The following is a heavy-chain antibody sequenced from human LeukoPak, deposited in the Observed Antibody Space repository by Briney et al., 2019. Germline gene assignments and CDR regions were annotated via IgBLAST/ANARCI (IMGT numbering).Heavy chain of an antibody. D-gene: IGHD2-21*02. CDR2: TYYRSKLYN. J-gene: IGHJ6*03. V-gene: IGHV6-1*01. CDR3: ARGLRGGGQVTPYYYYMDV. CDR1: GDSVSSNSAA. Sequence: SQTLSLTCTISGDSVSSNSAAWDWIRQSPSRGLEWPGRTYYRSKLYNDYAVSVKSRITINPDTSKNQFSLQLNSVTPEDTAVYYCARGLRGGGQVTPYYYYMDVWGKGTTVTISS.